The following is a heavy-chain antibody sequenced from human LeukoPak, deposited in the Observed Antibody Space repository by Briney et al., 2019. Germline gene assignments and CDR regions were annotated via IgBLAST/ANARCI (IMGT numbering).Heavy chain of an antibody. CDR3: ARDFPNPAGYWVY. CDR2: IKQDGSEK. J-gene: IGHJ4*02. D-gene: IGHD2-8*02. CDR1: GFTFSSYW. V-gene: IGHV3-7*01. Sequence: GGSLRLSCAASGFTFSSYWMSWVRQAPGKGLEWVANIKQDGSEKYYVDSVRGRFTISRDNAKNSLYLQMNSLRAEDTAVYYCARDFPNPAGYWVYWGQGTLVTVSS.